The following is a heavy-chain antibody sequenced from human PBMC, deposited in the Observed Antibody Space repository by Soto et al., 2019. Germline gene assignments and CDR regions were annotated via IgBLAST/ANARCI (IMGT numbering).Heavy chain of an antibody. CDR1: GGSISSSSYY. CDR2: IYYSGST. CDR3: ARHTSVLRYFDWFPAFFDY. Sequence: PSETLSLTCTVSGGSISSSSYYWGWIRQPPGKGLEWIGSIYYSGSTYYNPSLKSRVTISVDTSKNQFSLKLSSVTAADTAVYYCARHTSVLRYFDWFPAFFDYWGQGTLVTVSS. J-gene: IGHJ4*02. V-gene: IGHV4-39*01. D-gene: IGHD3-9*01.